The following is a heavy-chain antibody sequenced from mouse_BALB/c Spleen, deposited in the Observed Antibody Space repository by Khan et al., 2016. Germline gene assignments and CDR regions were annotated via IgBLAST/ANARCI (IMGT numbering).Heavy chain of an antibody. CDR2: IWGDGRT. D-gene: IGHD2-12*01. V-gene: IGHV2-6-7*01. CDR3: SSDYDGSAY. J-gene: IGHJ3*01. CDR1: GFSLTGYG. Sequence: VQLQESGPGLVAPSQSLSITCTVSGFSLTGYGVNWVRQPPGKGLEWLGKIWGDGRTDYNSALKSRVSISKDNSKSQVFLKMNSLQTDDTANYYCSSDYDGSAYWGQGTLVIVSA.